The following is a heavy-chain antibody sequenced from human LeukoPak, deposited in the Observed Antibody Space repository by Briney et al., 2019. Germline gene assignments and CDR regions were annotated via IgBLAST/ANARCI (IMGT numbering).Heavy chain of an antibody. CDR2: INAGNGNT. Sequence: EASVKVSCKASGYTFTTYAMHWVRQAPGQRLEWMGWINAGNGNTKYSQKFQGRVTITRDTSASTAYMELSSLRSEDTAVYYCARDSTSSSWYRRGWFDPWGQGTLVTVSS. CDR3: ARDSTSSSWYRRGWFDP. J-gene: IGHJ5*02. CDR1: GYTFTTYA. D-gene: IGHD6-13*01. V-gene: IGHV1-3*01.